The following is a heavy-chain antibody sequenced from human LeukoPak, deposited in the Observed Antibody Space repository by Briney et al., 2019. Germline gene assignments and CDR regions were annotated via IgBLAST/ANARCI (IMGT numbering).Heavy chain of an antibody. D-gene: IGHD1-20*01. CDR2: ITGDGGIT. CDR3: ARDLTGTGDY. J-gene: IGHJ4*02. V-gene: IGHV3-64*01. Sequence: GGALRLSCAASGFTFSAYAMHWVRQAPGKGLEYVSSITGDGGITYYANSVKGRVTISRDNSRNTLYLQMGSLRAEDMAVYYCARDLTGTGDYWGQGTLVTVPS. CDR1: GFTFSAYA.